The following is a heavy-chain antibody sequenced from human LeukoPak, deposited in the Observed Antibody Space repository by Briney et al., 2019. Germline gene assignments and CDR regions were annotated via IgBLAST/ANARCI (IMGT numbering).Heavy chain of an antibody. D-gene: IGHD3-3*01. J-gene: IGHJ5*02. CDR1: GASIRNTSFY. V-gene: IGHV4-39*01. Sequence: PSETLSLTCAVSGASIRNTSFYWGWIRQPPGKGLQWIASIYSSGTTYYNPSIKSRITLFVDTSKNQVSLKLRSVTAADTAVYYCASHGGKSGYYFGFDPWGQGTLVTVSS. CDR3: ASHGGKSGYYFGFDP. CDR2: IYSSGTT.